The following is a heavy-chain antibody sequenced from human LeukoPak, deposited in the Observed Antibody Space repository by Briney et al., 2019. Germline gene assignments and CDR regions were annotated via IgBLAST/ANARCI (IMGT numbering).Heavy chain of an antibody. Sequence: PSETLSLNCTVSGDSVTNSRCYWGWIRQPPGKGLEWIGNIYYSGSTYYNPSLSSRVTISIDTSKNQFSLELSSVTAADTAVYYCARKREGVTTRIDSWGQGTLVTVSS. CDR3: ARKREGVTTRIDS. J-gene: IGHJ4*02. CDR1: GDSVTNSRCY. V-gene: IGHV4-39*07. CDR2: IYYSGST. D-gene: IGHD1-26*01.